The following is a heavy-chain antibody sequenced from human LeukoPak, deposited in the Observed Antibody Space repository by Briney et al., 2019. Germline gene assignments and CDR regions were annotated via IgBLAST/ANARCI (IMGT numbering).Heavy chain of an antibody. CDR1: GFTFSSYA. D-gene: IGHD2-2*01. CDR3: AKDSGGYCSSTSCPLGAFDI. CDR2: ISGSGGST. V-gene: IGHV3-23*01. J-gene: IGHJ3*02. Sequence: GGSLRLSCAASGFTFSSYAMSWVRQAPGKGLEWVSAISGSGGSTYYADSVKGRFTISRDNSKNTQYLQMNSLRAEDTAVYYCAKDSGGYCSSTSCPLGAFDIWGQGTMVTVSS.